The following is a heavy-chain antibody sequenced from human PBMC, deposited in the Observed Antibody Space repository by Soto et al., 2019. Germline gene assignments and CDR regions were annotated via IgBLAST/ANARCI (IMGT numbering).Heavy chain of an antibody. D-gene: IGHD6-13*01. CDR1: GYAFTGYY. J-gene: IGHJ5*02. V-gene: IGHV1-2*02. Sequence: ASVKVSCKASGYAFTGYYMHWVRQAPGQGVEWMGWINANSGGTNYAQKFQGRVTMTRDTSISTAYMERSRLRSDDTAVYYCARERGYSSSPASWGQGTLVTVSS. CDR2: INANSGGT. CDR3: ARERGYSSSPAS.